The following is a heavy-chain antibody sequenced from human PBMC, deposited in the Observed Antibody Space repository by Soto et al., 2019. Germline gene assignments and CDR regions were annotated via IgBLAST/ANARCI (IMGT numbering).Heavy chain of an antibody. J-gene: IGHJ4*02. D-gene: IGHD3-16*01. CDR1: GSIFSNYT. CDR3: ARDTSHGVTIGGLDS. V-gene: IGHV3-48*02. Sequence: GGPLILSFAASGSIFSNYTMNWFRQAPGKGLEWVAHITDGLTKHYADFVQGRFIISRDNAKNSLYLELTDLRDDDTAVYYCARDTSHGVTIGGLDSWGQGTLVTVSS. CDR2: ITDGLTK.